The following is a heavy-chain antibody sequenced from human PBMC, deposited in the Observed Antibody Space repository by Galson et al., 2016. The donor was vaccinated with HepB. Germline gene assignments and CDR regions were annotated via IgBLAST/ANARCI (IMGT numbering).Heavy chain of an antibody. CDR2: ITWNTNNI. D-gene: IGHD3-10*01. CDR3: TKGLPYGTTWVGAFDY. CDR1: GFNFGGFA. Sequence: SLRLSCAASGFNFGGFAMHWVRPVPGKGLEWVSAITWNTNNIQYADSVRGRFTISRDNAKNSLYLQMNSLRPDDTAFYYCTKGLPYGTTWVGAFDYWGQGVLVTVSS. J-gene: IGHJ4*02. V-gene: IGHV3-9*01.